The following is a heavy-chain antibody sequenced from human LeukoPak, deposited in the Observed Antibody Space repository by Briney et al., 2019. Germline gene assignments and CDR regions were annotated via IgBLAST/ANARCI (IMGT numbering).Heavy chain of an antibody. J-gene: IGHJ4*02. CDR3: ARQDAVTNLDY. CDR2: IYPGDSDT. V-gene: IGHV5-51*01. Sequence: GESLKISCKGSGYIFTNYWIGWVRQMPGKGLEWMGIIYPGDSDTRYSPSFQGQVTISADKSISTAYLQWSSLKASDTAIYYCARQDAVTNLDYWGQGTLVTVSS. D-gene: IGHD4-17*01. CDR1: GYIFTNYW.